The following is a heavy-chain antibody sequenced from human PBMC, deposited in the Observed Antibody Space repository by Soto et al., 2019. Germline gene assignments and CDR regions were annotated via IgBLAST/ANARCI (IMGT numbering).Heavy chain of an antibody. V-gene: IGHV1-18*01. CDR1: GYTFTSYG. D-gene: IGHD6-13*01. J-gene: IGHJ3*02. Sequence: ASVKVSFKASGYTFTSYGISWVRQAPGQGHEWMGRISTYNGNTNYVQKLQGRVTMTTDTSTNTAYMELRSLRYDDTAVYYCARDPGYSTTWHQAFDIWGQGTMVTVSS. CDR3: ARDPGYSTTWHQAFDI. CDR2: ISTYNGNT.